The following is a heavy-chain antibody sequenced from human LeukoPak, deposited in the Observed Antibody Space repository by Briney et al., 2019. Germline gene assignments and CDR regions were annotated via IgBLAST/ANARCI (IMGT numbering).Heavy chain of an antibody. CDR1: GYTFTYYA. CDR3: VKRTVNYPFDF. J-gene: IGHJ4*02. CDR2: INTGNGNT. Sequence: ASVKVSCKASGYTFTYYAMHWVRQAPGQRLEWMGWINTGNGNTKYSQNFQGRVTITRDTSASTGYMELSSLRSEDTAVYYCVKRTVNYPFDFWGQGTLLTVSS. D-gene: IGHD1-7*01. V-gene: IGHV1-3*04.